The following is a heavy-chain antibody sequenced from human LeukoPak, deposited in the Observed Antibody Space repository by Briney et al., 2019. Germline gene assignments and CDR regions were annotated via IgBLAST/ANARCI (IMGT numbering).Heavy chain of an antibody. Sequence: SETLSLTCTVSGGSISSSSYYWGWIRQPPGKGLEWIGSIYYSGSTYYNPSLKSRVTISVDTSKNQFSLKLSSVTAADTAVYYCARREMATAVLFDYWGQGTLVTVSS. D-gene: IGHD5-24*01. V-gene: IGHV4-39*07. CDR2: IYYSGST. CDR1: GGSISSSSYY. J-gene: IGHJ4*02. CDR3: ARREMATAVLFDY.